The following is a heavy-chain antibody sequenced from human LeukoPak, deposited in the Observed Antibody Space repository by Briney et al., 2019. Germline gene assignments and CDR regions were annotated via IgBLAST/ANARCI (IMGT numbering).Heavy chain of an antibody. J-gene: IGHJ5*02. CDR3: AKGPLRRPFDP. Sequence: GGSLRLSCAASGFNFDDFTLHWVRHLPGKGLEWVSLINWDGATTSYADSVKGRFTISRDNSKNTLYLQMNSLRAEDTAVYYCAKGPLRRPFDPWGQGTLVTVSS. D-gene: IGHD2-8*01. CDR2: INWDGATT. CDR1: GFNFDDFT. V-gene: IGHV3-43*01.